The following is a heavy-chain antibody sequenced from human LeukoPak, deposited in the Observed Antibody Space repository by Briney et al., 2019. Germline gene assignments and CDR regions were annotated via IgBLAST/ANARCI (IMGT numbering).Heavy chain of an antibody. Sequence: GGSLRLSCAASGFTFSKYWMTWVRQAPGKGLEWVAFIRYDSSNKYYRDSVKGRFTISRDNSKNTLYLQMNSLRVGDTAVYFCAKDKDPWKSTAISDFDYWGQGSLVTVSS. CDR2: IRYDSSNK. J-gene: IGHJ4*02. V-gene: IGHV3-30*02. CDR1: GFTFSKYW. CDR3: AKDKDPWKSTAISDFDY. D-gene: IGHD1-1*01.